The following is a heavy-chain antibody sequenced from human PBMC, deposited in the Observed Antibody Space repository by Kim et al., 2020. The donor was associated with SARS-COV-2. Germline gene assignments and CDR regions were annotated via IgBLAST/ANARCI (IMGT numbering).Heavy chain of an antibody. V-gene: IGHV3-7*01. CDR3: VTSSGVRGGNDF. CDR1: GFTFNNYG. D-gene: IGHD3-10*01. Sequence: GGSLRLSCVTSGFTFNNYGMSWVRQAPGKGLEWVANIKQDGSAKYYVDSVRGRFTISRDNAKNSLCLQMNSLRVEDTAVYYCVTSSGVRGGNDFWGQGTLVTVSS. J-gene: IGHJ4*02. CDR2: IKQDGSAK.